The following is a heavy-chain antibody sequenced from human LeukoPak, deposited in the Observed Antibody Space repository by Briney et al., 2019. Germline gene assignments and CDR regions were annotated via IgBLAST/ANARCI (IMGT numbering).Heavy chain of an antibody. V-gene: IGHV4-39*01. CDR3: ARPPGFSTSFWD. CDR1: GGSISGSSYY. CDR2: IHYTGST. J-gene: IGHJ4*02. D-gene: IGHD2-2*01. Sequence: PSETLSLTCTVFGGSISGSSYYWGWIRQPPGKGLEWIGSIHYTGSTYYKPSLKSRVTISVDTSKNQFSLKLTSVTAADTAVYYCARPPGFSTSFWDWGQGTLVTVSS.